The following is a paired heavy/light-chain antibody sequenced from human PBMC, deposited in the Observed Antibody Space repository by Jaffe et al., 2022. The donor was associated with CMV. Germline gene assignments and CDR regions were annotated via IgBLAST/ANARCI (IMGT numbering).Heavy chain of an antibody. J-gene: IGHJ6*02. V-gene: IGHV3-11*01. Sequence: QVQLVESGGGLVKPGGSLRLSCAASGFTFSDYYMSWIRQAPGKGLEWVSYISSSGSTIYYADSVKGRFTISRDNAKNSLYLQMNSLRAEDTAVYYCARGFGDYPYYYYGMDVWGQGTTVTVSS. CDR3: ARGFGDYPYYYYGMDV. CDR1: GFTFSDYY. D-gene: IGHD4-17*01. CDR2: ISSSGSTI.
Light chain of an antibody. CDR2: EDS. CDR1: ALPKKY. J-gene: IGLJ3*02. CDR3: YSTDSSGNLWV. V-gene: IGLV3-10*01. Sequence: SYELTQPPSVSVSPGQTARITCSGDALPKKYAYWYQQKSGQAPVLVIYEDSKRPSGIPERFSGSSSGTMATLTISGAQVEDEADYYCYSTDSSGNLWVFGGGTKLTVL.